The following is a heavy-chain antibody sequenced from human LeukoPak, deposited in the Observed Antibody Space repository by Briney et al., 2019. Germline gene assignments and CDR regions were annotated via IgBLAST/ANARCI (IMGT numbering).Heavy chain of an antibody. CDR1: GFTFSSYA. CDR2: INTSGGTT. V-gene: IGHV3-23*01. CDR3: AKDSYGDY. J-gene: IGHJ4*02. D-gene: IGHD5-18*01. Sequence: GGSLRLSCAASGFTFSSYAMSWVRQAPGKGLEWVSVINTSGGTTYYADSVKGRFTISRDNSKNTLYLQMNSLRAEDTAVYYCAKDSYGDYWGQGTLVTVSS.